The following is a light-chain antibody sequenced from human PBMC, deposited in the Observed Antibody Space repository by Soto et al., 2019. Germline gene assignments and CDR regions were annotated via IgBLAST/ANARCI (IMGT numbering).Light chain of an antibody. Sequence: QSVLTQPASVSGYPGQSITISCTGTSSDIGYYNYVSWYQQHPGKAPKVMIYDVSNRPSGVSNRFSGSKSANTASLTISGLRAEDEADYHCSAYTTSSTVVFGSGTKVTVL. J-gene: IGLJ1*01. CDR3: SAYTTSSTVV. CDR2: DVS. CDR1: SSDIGYYNY. V-gene: IGLV2-14*03.